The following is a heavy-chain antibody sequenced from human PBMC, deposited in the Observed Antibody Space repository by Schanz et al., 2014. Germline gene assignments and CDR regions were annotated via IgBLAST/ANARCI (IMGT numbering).Heavy chain of an antibody. Sequence: QVQLVQSGAEVKKPGSSVKVSCKASGGTFSSYTISWVRQAPGQGLEWMGRIIPILGIATYAQKFQGRLTITADKSTFTAYMDVSSLRSEDTAVYYCAKCIGWYGRCAFDIWGQGTMVTVSS. CDR1: GGTFSSYT. D-gene: IGHD6-19*01. J-gene: IGHJ3*02. V-gene: IGHV1-69*02. CDR2: IIPILGIA. CDR3: AKCIGWYGRCAFDI.